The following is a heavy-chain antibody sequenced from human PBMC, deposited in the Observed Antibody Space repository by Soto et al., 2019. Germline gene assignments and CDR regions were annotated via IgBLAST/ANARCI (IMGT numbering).Heavy chain of an antibody. CDR1: GYTFTGYY. Sequence: ASVKVSCKASGYTFTGYYMHWVRQAPGQGLEWMGWINPNSGGTNYAQKFQGWVTMTRDTSISTAYMELSRLRSDDTAVYYCARRAVAGTGGAFDIWGQGTMVTVSS. CDR2: INPNSGGT. J-gene: IGHJ3*02. CDR3: ARRAVAGTGGAFDI. V-gene: IGHV1-2*04. D-gene: IGHD6-19*01.